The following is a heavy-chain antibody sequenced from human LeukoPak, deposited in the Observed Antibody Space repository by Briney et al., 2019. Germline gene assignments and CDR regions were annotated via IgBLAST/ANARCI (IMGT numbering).Heavy chain of an antibody. CDR2: ISSGGSTI. CDR3: ARRSTVLHAFDI. CDR1: GFTFSSDE. D-gene: IGHD4-11*01. V-gene: IGHV3-48*03. J-gene: IGHJ3*02. Sequence: GGSLRLSCAASGFTFSSDEMNWVRQAPGKGLEWVSYISSGGSTIYYADSVKGRFAISRDNAKNSLYLQMDSLRAEDTAVYHCARRSTVLHAFDIWGQGTVVTVSS.